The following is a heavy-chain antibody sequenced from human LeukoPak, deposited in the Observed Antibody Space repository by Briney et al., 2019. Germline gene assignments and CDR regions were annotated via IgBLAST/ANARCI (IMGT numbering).Heavy chain of an antibody. CDR1: GFTFSSYW. Sequence: GGSLRLSCAASGFTFSSYWMSWVRQAPGKGLEWVANIKQDGSEKYYVDSVKGRFTISRDNAKNSLYPQMNSLRAEDTAVYYCARASGDTVDTTTMGSYWGQGTLVTVSS. V-gene: IGHV3-7*01. CDR2: IKQDGSEK. J-gene: IGHJ4*02. D-gene: IGHD5-18*01. CDR3: ARASGDTVDTTTMGSY.